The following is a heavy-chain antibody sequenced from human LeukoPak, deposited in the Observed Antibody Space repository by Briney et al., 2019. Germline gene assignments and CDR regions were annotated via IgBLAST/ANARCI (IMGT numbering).Heavy chain of an antibody. V-gene: IGHV3-48*03. D-gene: IGHD2-15*01. J-gene: IGHJ4*02. Sequence: PGGSLRLSCAASGFTFSSYEMNWVRQAPGRGLEWVSYISSSGSTIYYADSVKGRFTISRDNAKNSLYLQMNSLRAEDTAVYYCARDPGVVVAAYSGPFDYWGQGALVTVSS. CDR1: GFTFSSYE. CDR3: ARDPGVVVAAYSGPFDY. CDR2: ISSSGSTI.